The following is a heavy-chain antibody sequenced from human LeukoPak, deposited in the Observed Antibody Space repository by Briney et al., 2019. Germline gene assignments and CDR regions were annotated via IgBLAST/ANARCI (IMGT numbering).Heavy chain of an antibody. CDR3: AREEYSSSSGSRHFDY. Sequence: SETLSLTCTVSGGSISSGGYYWSWIRQHPGKGLEWIGYIYYSGSTYYNPSLKSRVTISVDTSKNQFSLKLSSVTAADTAVYCCAREEYSSSSGSRHFDYWGQGTLVTVSS. V-gene: IGHV4-31*03. D-gene: IGHD6-6*01. CDR2: IYYSGST. CDR1: GGSISSGGYY. J-gene: IGHJ4*02.